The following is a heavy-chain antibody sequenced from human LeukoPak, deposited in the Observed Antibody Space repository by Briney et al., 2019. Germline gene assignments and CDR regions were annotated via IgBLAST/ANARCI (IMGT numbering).Heavy chain of an antibody. V-gene: IGHV1-2*02. CDR1: GYTFTGYY. Sequence: ASVKVSCKASGYTFTGYYMHWVRHAPGQGLECMGGINPNSGGTNYAQKFQGRVTMTRDTSISTAYMELSRLRSDDTAVYYCARGAQIQLWLLTYYYYMDVWGKGTTVTVSS. D-gene: IGHD5-18*01. J-gene: IGHJ6*03. CDR3: ARGAQIQLWLLTYYYYMDV. CDR2: INPNSGGT.